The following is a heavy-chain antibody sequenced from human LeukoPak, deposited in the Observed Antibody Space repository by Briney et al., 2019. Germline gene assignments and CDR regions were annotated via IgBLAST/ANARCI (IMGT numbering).Heavy chain of an antibody. Sequence: GGSLRLSCAASGFTFSSYAMHWVRQAPGKGLEWVAVISYDGSNKYYADSVKGRFTISRDNSKNTLYLQMNSLRAEDTAVYYCARDPHIAVAVTDAFDIWGQGTMVTVSS. CDR2: ISYDGSNK. V-gene: IGHV3-30-3*01. CDR3: ARDPHIAVAVTDAFDI. J-gene: IGHJ3*02. CDR1: GFTFSSYA. D-gene: IGHD6-19*01.